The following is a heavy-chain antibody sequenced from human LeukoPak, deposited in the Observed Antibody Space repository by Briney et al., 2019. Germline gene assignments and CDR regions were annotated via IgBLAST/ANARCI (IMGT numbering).Heavy chain of an antibody. Sequence: GGSLRLSCAASGFTFSTYAMSWVRQAAGKGLEWVAAIWYDGSKKIYADSVRGRFTISRDDSKNTLYLQMNSLRAEDTAVYFCARDLSYGSGEFWGQGTLVTVSS. J-gene: IGHJ4*02. CDR1: GFTFSTYA. CDR2: IWYDGSKK. V-gene: IGHV3-33*08. CDR3: ARDLSYGSGEF. D-gene: IGHD3-10*01.